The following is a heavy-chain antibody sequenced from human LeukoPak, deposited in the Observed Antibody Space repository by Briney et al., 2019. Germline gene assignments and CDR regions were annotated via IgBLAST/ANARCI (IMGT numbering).Heavy chain of an antibody. CDR1: GGSFSGYY. CDR3: AREPGSFITMVDLYNWFDP. D-gene: IGHD3-10*01. V-gene: IGHV4-34*01. CDR2: INHSGST. J-gene: IGHJ5*02. Sequence: PSETLSLTCAVYGGSFSGYYWGWIRQPPGKGLEWIGEINHSGSTNYNPSLKSRVTISVDTSKNQFSLKLNSVTPEDTAVYYCAREPGSFITMVDLYNWFDPWGQGTLVTVSS.